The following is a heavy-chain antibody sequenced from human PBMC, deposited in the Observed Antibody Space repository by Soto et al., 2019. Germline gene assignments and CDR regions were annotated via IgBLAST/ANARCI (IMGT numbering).Heavy chain of an antibody. Sequence: QLQLQESGPGLVKPSETLSLTCTVSGGSISSSSYYWGWIRQLPGKGLEWIGSIYYSGSTYYIPSLKSRVTISVDTPKNHSSLKLTPVTAADTAVFYCARQVERYGMDVWGQGTTVTVSS. V-gene: IGHV4-39*01. CDR2: IYYSGST. CDR1: GGSISSSSYY. J-gene: IGHJ6*02. CDR3: ARQVERYGMDV.